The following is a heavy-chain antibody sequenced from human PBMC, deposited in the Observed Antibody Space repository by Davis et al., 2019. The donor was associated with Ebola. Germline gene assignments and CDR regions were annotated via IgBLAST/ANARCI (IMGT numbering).Heavy chain of an antibody. CDR3: ATRLECTKGECSGYYYMNV. V-gene: IGHV3-15*01. CDR2: IKSKSEGGTT. J-gene: IGHJ6*03. Sequence: GESLKISCTASGFTFSNHGMHWVRQAPGKGLEWVGRIKSKSEGGTTEYSAPVKDRFTMSRDDSKNTGFLQMNGLKAEDTAVYYCATRLECTKGECSGYYYMNVWGKGTTVTVSS. CDR1: GFTFSNHG. D-gene: IGHD2-8*01.